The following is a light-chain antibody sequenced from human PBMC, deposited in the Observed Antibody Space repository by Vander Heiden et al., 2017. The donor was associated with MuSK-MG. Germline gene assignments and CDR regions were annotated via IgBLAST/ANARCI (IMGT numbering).Light chain of an antibody. J-gene: IGLJ1*01. CDR1: SSNIGTNS. CDR2: SNN. CDR3: AAWEDSLNGYV. V-gene: IGLV1-44*01. Sequence: SVLTQPPSASGTPGQRVTIACSGGSSNIGTNSVNWYQQYSVTAPKLLIYSNNQRHSGVPDRFSGSKSGTSASLAISGLQSEDEADYYCAAWEDSLNGYVFGNGTKVTVL.